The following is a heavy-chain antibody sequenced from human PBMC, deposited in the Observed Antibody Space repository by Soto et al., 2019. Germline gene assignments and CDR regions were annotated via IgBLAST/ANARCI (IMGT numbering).Heavy chain of an antibody. CDR1: GGSVSRGSYY. J-gene: IGHJ6*02. D-gene: IGHD3-10*01. CDR3: PRGQGGSGSYLYYNYGMEV. V-gene: IGHV4-61*01. CDR2: IYYSGST. Sequence: SETLSLTCTVSGGSVSRGSYYWSWIRQPPGKGLEWIGYIYYSGSTNYNPSLKSRVTISVDTSKNQFSLKLSSVTAADTAVYYCPRGQGGSGSYLYYNYGMEVWGQGTTVAVSS.